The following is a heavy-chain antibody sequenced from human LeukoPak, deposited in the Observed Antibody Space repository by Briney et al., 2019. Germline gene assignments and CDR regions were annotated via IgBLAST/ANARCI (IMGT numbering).Heavy chain of an antibody. CDR2: INPNSGGT. CDR1: GYTFTGYC. J-gene: IGHJ4*02. CDR3: ARAVAVTMVQGVKY. V-gene: IGHV1-2*02. D-gene: IGHD3-10*01. Sequence: GASVKVSCKASGYTFTGYCMRWVRQAPGQGLEWMGWINPNSGGTNYAQKFQGRVTMTRDTSISTAYMELSRLRSDDTAVYYCARAVAVTMVQGVKYWGQGTLVTVSS.